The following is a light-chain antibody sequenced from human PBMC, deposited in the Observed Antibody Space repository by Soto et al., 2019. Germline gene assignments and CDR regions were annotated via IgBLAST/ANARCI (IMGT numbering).Light chain of an antibody. Sequence: EIVLMQSPGTLSLSPGERSTLSCMASQSVSRSDLAWSQQKPGQAPRLLIYGASNRATGIPDRLSGSGSGTDFTLTISRLEPEDFAVYYCQQYGSSGTFGQGTKVDIK. CDR2: GAS. CDR3: QQYGSSGT. CDR1: QSVSRSD. V-gene: IGKV3-20*01. J-gene: IGKJ1*01.